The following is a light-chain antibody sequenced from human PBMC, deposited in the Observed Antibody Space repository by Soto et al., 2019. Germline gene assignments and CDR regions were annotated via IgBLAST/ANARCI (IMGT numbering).Light chain of an antibody. CDR2: DVS. CDR3: NSYTTSSTYV. CDR1: SSEVGGYNY. V-gene: IGLV2-14*01. Sequence: QSVLTQPASVSGSPGQPITIFCTGTSSEVGGYNYVSWYQQHPGKAPKVMIYDVSNRPSGVSNRFSGSKSGNTASLTISGLQAEDEADYYCNSYTTSSTYVFGNGTKVTVL. J-gene: IGLJ1*01.